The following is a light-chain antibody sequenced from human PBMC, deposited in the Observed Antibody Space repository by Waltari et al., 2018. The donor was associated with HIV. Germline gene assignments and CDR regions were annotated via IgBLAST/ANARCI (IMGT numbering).Light chain of an antibody. Sequence: SYVLTQSPSVSVAPGQTAKITCGGNNIGSRSVHWYQQRTGQAPGLVVYDDSDRPSGIPERFSGSNSDNTATLTVSRVEVGDEADYYCQVWDDLGDHPVVFGGGTKLTVL. CDR1: NIGSRS. CDR2: DDS. V-gene: IGLV3-21*02. CDR3: QVWDDLGDHPVV. J-gene: IGLJ2*01.